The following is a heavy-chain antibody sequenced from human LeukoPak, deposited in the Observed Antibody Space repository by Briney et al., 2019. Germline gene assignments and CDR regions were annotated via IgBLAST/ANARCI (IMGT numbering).Heavy chain of an antibody. CDR1: GGSISSYY. Sequence: PSETLSLTCTVPGGSISSYYWSWIRQPPGKGLEWIGYIYYSGSTNYNPSLKSRVTISVDTSKNQFSLKLSSVTAADTAVYYCARTGIAAAGDMFDPWGQGTLVTVSS. CDR2: IYYSGST. J-gene: IGHJ5*02. D-gene: IGHD6-13*01. CDR3: ARTGIAAAGDMFDP. V-gene: IGHV4-59*01.